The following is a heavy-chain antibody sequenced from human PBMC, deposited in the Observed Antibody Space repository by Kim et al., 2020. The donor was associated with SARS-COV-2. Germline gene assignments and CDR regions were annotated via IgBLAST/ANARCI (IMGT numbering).Heavy chain of an antibody. J-gene: IGHJ4*02. D-gene: IGHD2-15*01. CDR3: ARDPRTYCSGDSCPKPYYFDY. CDR1: GFTFSSYS. Sequence: GGSLRLSCAASGFTFSSYSMNWVRQAPGKGLEWVSYISGSSSTINCADSVKGRFTISRDNARNSLFLQMNSLRDEDTALYYCARDPRTYCSGDSCPKPYYFDYCGQGTLVTVSS. V-gene: IGHV3-48*02. CDR2: ISGSSSTI.